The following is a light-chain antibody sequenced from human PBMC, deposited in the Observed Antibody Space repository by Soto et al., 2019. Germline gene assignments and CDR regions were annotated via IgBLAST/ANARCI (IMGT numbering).Light chain of an antibody. J-gene: IGKJ1*01. V-gene: IGKV3-15*01. CDR3: NHYYNCPS. CDR1: QNIRSQ. CDR2: GAS. Sequence: EIVMTQSPATLSVSPGERVTLSCRASQNIRSQLAWYQQKPGQAPRLIIYGASTRATGIPARFSGGGSGTEFTLTISRLQSEDFAVYSCNHYYNCPSFGQGTKVEVK.